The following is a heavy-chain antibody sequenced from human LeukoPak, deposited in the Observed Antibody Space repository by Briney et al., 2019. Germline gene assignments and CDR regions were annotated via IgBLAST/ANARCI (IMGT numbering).Heavy chain of an antibody. CDR2: INHSGST. V-gene: IGHV4-34*01. CDR3: ARARGSSGYYESFDY. D-gene: IGHD3-22*01. CDR1: GGSFSGYY. J-gene: IGHJ4*02. Sequence: SETLSLTCAVYGGSFSGYYWSWIRQPPGKGLEWIGEINHSGSTNYNPSLKSRVTISVDTSKNQFSLKLSSVTAPDTAVYYCARARGSSGYYESFDYWGQGTLVTVSS.